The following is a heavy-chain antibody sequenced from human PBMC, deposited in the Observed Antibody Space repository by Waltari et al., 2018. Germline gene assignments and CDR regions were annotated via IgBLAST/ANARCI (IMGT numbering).Heavy chain of an antibody. CDR2: ISSGGDFI. J-gene: IGHJ3*01. V-gene: IGHV3-21*01. CDR3: ARTIVAAGTYDAFDV. CDR1: GFTLGTYI. Sequence: VQLLESGGGLVKPGGALRFSCAASGFTLGTYIMNWVRRAPGKGLEWVSSISSGGDFIYYGDSVQGRFTISRDNAMNSLHLQINSLRVEDTAVYYCARTIVAAGTYDAFDVWGQGTMVTVSS. D-gene: IGHD6-13*01.